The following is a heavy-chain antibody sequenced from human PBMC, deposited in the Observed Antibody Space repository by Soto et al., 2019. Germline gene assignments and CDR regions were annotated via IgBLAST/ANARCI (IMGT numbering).Heavy chain of an antibody. J-gene: IGHJ4*02. CDR3: ARGSAYSDYDLEY. V-gene: IGHV3-23*01. Sequence: GGSLRLSCAASGFTFSSYAMSWFRQAPGKGLEWVSGVSGSGGSAYYADSVKGRFTISRDNSTNTLYLHMNSLRAEDTAVYYCARGSAYSDYDLEYWGQGTLVTVSS. CDR2: VSGSGGSA. CDR1: GFTFSSYA. D-gene: IGHD4-17*01.